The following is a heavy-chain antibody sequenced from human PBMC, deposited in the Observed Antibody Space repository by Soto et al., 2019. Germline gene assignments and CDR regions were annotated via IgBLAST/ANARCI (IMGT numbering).Heavy chain of an antibody. CDR1: GGSISSFY. CDR3: ARLYSTTVTIDY. CDR2: IYYSGST. D-gene: IGHD4-17*01. V-gene: IGHV4-59*01. Sequence: TSETLSLTCTVSGGSISSFYCRCILQPPGKGLEWIGYIYYSGSTNYNPSLKGRVTISVDTSKNQFSLKLSSVTAADTAVYYCARLYSTTVTIDYWGQGTLVTVSS. J-gene: IGHJ4*02.